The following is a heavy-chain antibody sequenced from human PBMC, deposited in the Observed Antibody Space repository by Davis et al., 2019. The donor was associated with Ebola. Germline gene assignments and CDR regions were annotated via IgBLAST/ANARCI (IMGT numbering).Heavy chain of an antibody. J-gene: IGHJ6*04. Sequence: SETLSLTCAVYGGSFSGYYWSWIRQPPGKGLEWIGEINHSGSTNYNPSLKSRVTISVDTSKNQFSLKLSSVTAEDTAVYYCARDRDNYYDSSGYYYRYYYYGMDVWGKGTTVTVSS. CDR1: GGSFSGYY. D-gene: IGHD3-22*01. CDR2: INHSGST. V-gene: IGHV4-34*01. CDR3: ARDRDNYYDSSGYYYRYYYYGMDV.